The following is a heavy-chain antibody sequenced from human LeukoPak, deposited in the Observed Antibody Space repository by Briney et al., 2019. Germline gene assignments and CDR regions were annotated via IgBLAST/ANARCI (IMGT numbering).Heavy chain of an antibody. V-gene: IGHV1-2*02. CDR2: INPNSGGT. D-gene: IGHD3-22*01. CDR1: GYTLTELS. Sequence: ASVKVSCKVSGYTLTELSMHWVRQAPGKGLEWMGWINPNSGGTNYAQKFQGRVTMTRDTSISTAYMELSRLRSDDTAVYYCARDWTYDSSGYSNYWGQGTLVTVSS. CDR3: ARDWTYDSSGYSNY. J-gene: IGHJ4*02.